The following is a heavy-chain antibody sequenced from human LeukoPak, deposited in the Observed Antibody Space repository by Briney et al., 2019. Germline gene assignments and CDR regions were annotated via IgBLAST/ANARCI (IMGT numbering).Heavy chain of an antibody. D-gene: IGHD3-10*01. J-gene: IGHJ3*02. CDR2: ISGSGGST. CDR1: GFTFSSYA. Sequence: AGGSLRLSCAASGFTFSSYAMSWVRQAPGKGLEWVSAISGSGGSTYYADSVKGRFTISRDNSKNTLYLQMNSLRAEDTAVYYCAKCMVRGVIITRGAFDIWGQGTMVTVSS. CDR3: AKCMVRGVIITRGAFDI. V-gene: IGHV3-23*01.